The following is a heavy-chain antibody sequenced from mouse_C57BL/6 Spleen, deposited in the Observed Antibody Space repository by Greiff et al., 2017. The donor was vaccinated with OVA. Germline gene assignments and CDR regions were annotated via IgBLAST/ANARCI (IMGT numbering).Heavy chain of an antibody. J-gene: IGHJ4*01. CDR1: GYTFTSYW. CDR2: IYPGNSDT. CDR3: TREGELGRRGYYAMDY. V-gene: IGHV1-5*01. D-gene: IGHD4-1*01. Sequence: EVQLQQSGTVLARPGASVKMSCKTSGYTFTSYWMHWVKQRPGQGLEWIGAIYPGNSDTSYNQKFKGKAKLTAVTSASTAYMELSSLTNEDSAVYYCTREGELGRRGYYAMDYWGQGTSVTVSS.